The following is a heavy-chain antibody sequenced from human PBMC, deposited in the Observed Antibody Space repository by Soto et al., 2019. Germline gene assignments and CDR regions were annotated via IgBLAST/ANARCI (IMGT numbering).Heavy chain of an antibody. Sequence: GESLRLSCAASGFTFSGSAMHWVRQASGKGQEWVGRIRSKANSYATAYAASVKGRFIISRDDSKNTAYLQMTSLKTEDTAVYYCTSITIFGVVMVGHDPPLLDYWGQGTLVTVSS. CDR1: GFTFSGSA. J-gene: IGHJ4*02. V-gene: IGHV3-73*01. CDR2: IRSKANSYAT. CDR3: TSITIFGVVMVGHDPPLLDY. D-gene: IGHD3-3*01.